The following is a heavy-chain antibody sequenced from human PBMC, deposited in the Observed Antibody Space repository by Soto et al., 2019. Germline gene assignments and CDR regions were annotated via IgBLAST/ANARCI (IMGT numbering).Heavy chain of an antibody. CDR3: AKVTHRGPIAVAGPLGS. CDR1: GSSTNHH. J-gene: IGHJ4*02. CDR2: FNPSGLST. Sequence: QLHLVQSGAEVKKPGASVNVSCQASGSSTNHHMHWMRQAPGQGREWMGIFNPSGLSTTYAQKFQGRVTITRDTSTSTVYMELSSLTSEDTAVYFCAKVTHRGPIAVAGPLGSWGQGTLVIVSS. D-gene: IGHD6-19*01. V-gene: IGHV1-46*01.